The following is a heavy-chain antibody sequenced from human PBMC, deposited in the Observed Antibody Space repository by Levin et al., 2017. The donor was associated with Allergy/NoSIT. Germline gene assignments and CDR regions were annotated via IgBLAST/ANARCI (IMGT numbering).Heavy chain of an antibody. Sequence: GGSLRLSCAASGFTFSSYWMHWVRQAPGKGLVWVSRINSDGSSTSYADSVKGRFTISRDNAKNTLYLQMNSLRAEDTAVYYCARTDIVVVPAANYYYYYMDVWGKGTTVTVSS. D-gene: IGHD2-2*01. J-gene: IGHJ6*03. CDR1: GFTFSSYW. CDR3: ARTDIVVVPAANYYYYYMDV. V-gene: IGHV3-74*01. CDR2: INSDGSST.